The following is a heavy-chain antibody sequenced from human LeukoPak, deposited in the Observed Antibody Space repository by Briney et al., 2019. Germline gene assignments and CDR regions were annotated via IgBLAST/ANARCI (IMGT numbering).Heavy chain of an antibody. CDR1: GYTFTGYY. Sequence: ASVKVSCEASGYTFTGYYMHWVRQAPGQGLDWMGGINPNSGGTDYAQKFKGRVTMTRDTSISTAYMELSRLRSDDTAVYYCARDLESELRPYFDYWGQGTLVTVSS. D-gene: IGHD1-26*01. J-gene: IGHJ4*02. CDR3: ARDLESELRPYFDY. CDR2: INPNSGGT. V-gene: IGHV1-2*02.